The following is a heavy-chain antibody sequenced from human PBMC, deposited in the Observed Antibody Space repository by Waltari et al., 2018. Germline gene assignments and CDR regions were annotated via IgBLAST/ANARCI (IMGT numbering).Heavy chain of an antibody. CDR1: GFALSSYD. Sequence: EVQLVESGGGLVQPGGSLRLSCAASGFALSSYDMHWVRQDTGKGLEWVSSIGTADDTYHSGSVKGRFTISRENAKNSLHLQMNALRAEDTAVYYCARGGTVTDFDYWGHGTLVIVSS. D-gene: IGHD4-17*01. V-gene: IGHV3-13*01. CDR2: IGTADDT. CDR3: ARGGTVTDFDY. J-gene: IGHJ4*01.